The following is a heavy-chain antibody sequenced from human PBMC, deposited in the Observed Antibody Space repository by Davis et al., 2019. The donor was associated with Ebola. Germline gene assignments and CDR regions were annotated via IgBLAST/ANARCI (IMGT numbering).Heavy chain of an antibody. Sequence: GESLKISCAASGFTFSSYAMSWVRQAPGKGLEWVSVIYSGGSTYYADSVKGRFTISRDNSKNTLYLQMNSLRAEDTAVYYCARHPPRLDSSGYYYYFDYWGQGTLVTVSS. J-gene: IGHJ4*02. CDR3: ARHPPRLDSSGYYYYFDY. CDR1: GFTFSSYA. V-gene: IGHV3-53*01. CDR2: IYSGGST. D-gene: IGHD3-22*01.